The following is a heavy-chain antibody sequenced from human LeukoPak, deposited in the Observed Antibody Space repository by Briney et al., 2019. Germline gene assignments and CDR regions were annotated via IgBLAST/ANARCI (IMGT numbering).Heavy chain of an antibody. D-gene: IGHD2-2*01. CDR3: ARDLGYCTSTSCCSLYGMDV. J-gene: IGHJ6*04. CDR1: GFTFSSYE. Sequence: GESLRLSCAASGFTFSSYEMNWVRQAPGRGLEWVSYISSSGSTTYYAHSVKGRFTISRDNAKNSLYLQMNSLRAEDTAVYYCARDLGYCTSTSCCSLYGMDVWGKGTTVTVSS. V-gene: IGHV3-48*03. CDR2: ISSSGSTT.